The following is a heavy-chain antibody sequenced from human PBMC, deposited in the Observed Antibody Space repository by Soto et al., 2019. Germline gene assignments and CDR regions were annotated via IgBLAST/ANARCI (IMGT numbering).Heavy chain of an antibody. Sequence: PGGSLRLSCAASGFTFSSYAMSWVRQAPGKGLEWVSVISGSDDSTYYADSVKGRFTISRDNSKNTLYLQMNSLRAEDTAVYYCARDLERSYYDILTGSSGAFDIWGQGTMVTVS. CDR2: ISGSDDST. D-gene: IGHD3-9*01. CDR1: GFTFSSYA. CDR3: ARDLERSYYDILTGSSGAFDI. V-gene: IGHV3-23*01. J-gene: IGHJ3*02.